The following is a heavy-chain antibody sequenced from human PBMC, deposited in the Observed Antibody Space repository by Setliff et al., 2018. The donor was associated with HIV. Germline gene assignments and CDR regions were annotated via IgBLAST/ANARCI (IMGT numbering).Heavy chain of an antibody. CDR1: GYSISSGCY. V-gene: IGHV4-38-2*01. CDR3: ARLPDINSWPFDY. D-gene: IGHD6-13*01. CDR2: MYHTGST. J-gene: IGHJ4*02. Sequence: SETLSLTCAVSGYSISSGCYWGWIRQPPGKGLEWIGSMYHTGSTYYSPSLNSRFTISVDTSKNQFSLKLSSVTAADTAVYYCARLPDINSWPFDYWARGTLVTVSS.